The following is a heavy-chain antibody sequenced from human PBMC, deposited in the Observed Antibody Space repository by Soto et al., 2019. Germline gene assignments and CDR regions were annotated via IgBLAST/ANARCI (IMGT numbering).Heavy chain of an antibody. J-gene: IGHJ5*02. V-gene: IGHV1-46*01. CDR3: AKVRWYYYDCSKFDP. CDR2: INPSGGST. CDR1: GYTFTSYY. Sequence: GASVKVSCKASGYTFTSYYMHWVRQAPGQGLEWMGIINPSGGSTSYAQKFQGRVTMTRDTSTSTVYMELSSLRSEDTAVYYCAKVRWYYYDCSKFDPWGQGTLVTVSS. D-gene: IGHD3-22*01.